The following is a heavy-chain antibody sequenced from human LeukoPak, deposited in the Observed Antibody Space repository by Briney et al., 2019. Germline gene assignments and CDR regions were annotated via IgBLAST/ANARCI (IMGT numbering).Heavy chain of an antibody. CDR1: GFTFRNNW. D-gene: IGHD3-3*01. CDR2: INTDGRST. J-gene: IGHJ4*02. Sequence: GGSLRLSCAASGFTFRNNWMHWVRQVPGKGLVWVSRINTDGRSTGYADSVKGRFTISRDNAENTLYLQMNSLRAEDTAVYYCARGKGGSGYSIDYWGQGTLVPVSS. V-gene: IGHV3-74*01. CDR3: ARGKGGSGYSIDY.